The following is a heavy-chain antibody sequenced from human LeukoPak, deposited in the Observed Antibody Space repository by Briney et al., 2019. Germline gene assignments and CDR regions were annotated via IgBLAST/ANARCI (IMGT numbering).Heavy chain of an antibody. CDR1: GGSISSGDYY. V-gene: IGHV4-30-4*08. CDR3: ARVNFWSGYYDPSSDWFDP. J-gene: IGHJ5*02. CDR2: IYYGGST. Sequence: SETLSLTCTVSGGSISSGDYYWSWIRQPPGKGLEWIGYIYYGGSTYYNPSLKSRVTISVDTSKSQFSLKLSSVTAADTAVYYCARVNFWSGYYDPSSDWFDPWGQGTLVTVSS. D-gene: IGHD3-3*01.